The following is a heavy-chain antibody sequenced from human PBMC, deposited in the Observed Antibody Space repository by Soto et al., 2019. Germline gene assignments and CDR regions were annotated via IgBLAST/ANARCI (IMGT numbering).Heavy chain of an antibody. D-gene: IGHD3-22*01. CDR1: GYTFTSYG. CDR3: ARDRRLTEYYYDSSYWFDP. CDR2: ISAYNGNT. V-gene: IGHV1-18*04. J-gene: IGHJ5*02. Sequence: GASVKVSCKASGYTFTSYGISWVRQAPGQGLEWMGWISAYNGNTNYAQKLQGRVTMTTDTSTSTAYMELRSLRSDDTAVYYCARDRRLTEYYYDSSYWFDPWGQGTLVTVSS.